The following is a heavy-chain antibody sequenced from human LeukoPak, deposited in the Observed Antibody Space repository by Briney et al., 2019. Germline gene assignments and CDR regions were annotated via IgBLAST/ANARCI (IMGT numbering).Heavy chain of an antibody. CDR1: GFTFSSYW. D-gene: IGHD3-22*01. V-gene: IGHV3-7*03. CDR2: IKQDGSEK. J-gene: IGHJ4*02. Sequence: PGGSLRLSCAASGFTFSSYWMSWVRQAPGKGLEWVANIKQDGSEKYYVDSVKGRFTISRDNVKNSLYLQMNSLRAEDTAVYYCARVLYYDSNIGGYWGQGTLVTVSS. CDR3: ARVLYYDSNIGGY.